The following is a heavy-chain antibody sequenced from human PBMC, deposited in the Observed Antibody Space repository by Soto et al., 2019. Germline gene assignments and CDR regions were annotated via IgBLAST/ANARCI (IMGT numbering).Heavy chain of an antibody. CDR2: ISSSSYI. V-gene: IGHV3-21*01. CDR3: ASCGGSGKRYYYYGMDV. J-gene: IGHJ6*02. CDR1: GFAFSSYS. D-gene: IGHD1-26*01. Sequence: GGSLRLSCAASGFAFSSYSMNWVRQAPGKGLGWVSSISSSSYIYYADSVKGRFTISRDNAKNSLYLQMNSLRAEDTAVYYCASCGGSGKRYYYYGMDVWGQGTTVTVSS.